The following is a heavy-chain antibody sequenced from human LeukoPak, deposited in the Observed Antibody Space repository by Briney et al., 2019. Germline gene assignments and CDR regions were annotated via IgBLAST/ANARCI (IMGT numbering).Heavy chain of an antibody. J-gene: IGHJ6*03. CDR1: GYSISSGFY. CDR2: IYHSGST. Sequence: SETLSLTCTVSGYSISSGFYCGWIRQPPGEGLGWIGRIYHSGSTYYKPSLKSRVTISVDTSKNQFSLKLSSVTAADTAVYYCARAPDLERTTYYDFWSGYSKYYYYYYMDVWGKGTTVTVSS. CDR3: ARAPDLERTTYYDFWSGYSKYYYYYYMDV. V-gene: IGHV4-38-2*02. D-gene: IGHD3-3*01.